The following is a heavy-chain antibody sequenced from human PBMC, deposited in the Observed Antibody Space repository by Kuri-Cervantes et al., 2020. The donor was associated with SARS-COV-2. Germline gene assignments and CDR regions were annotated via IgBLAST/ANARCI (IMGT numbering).Heavy chain of an antibody. CDR2: VIPIFGIA. V-gene: IGHV1-69*10. Sequence: SVKVSCKASGYTFTSYGISWVRQAPGQGLEWMGGVIPIFGIANYAQKFQGRVTITADKSTSTAYMELRSLRSDDTAVYYCARDGPLGAADHWGQGTLVTVSS. D-gene: IGHD1-26*01. CDR1: GYTFTSYG. CDR3: ARDGPLGAADH. J-gene: IGHJ4*02.